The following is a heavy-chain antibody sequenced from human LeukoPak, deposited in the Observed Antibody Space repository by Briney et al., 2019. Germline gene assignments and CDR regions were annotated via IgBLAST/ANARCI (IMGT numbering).Heavy chain of an antibody. V-gene: IGHV3-23*01. J-gene: IGHJ4*02. CDR2: LTYSGGST. CDR3: ARLVDYYGSGSYYTGASHFDY. Sequence: GGSLRLSCAASGFTFSSYGMTWVRQAPGMGLEWVSALTYSGGSTYYAASVKGRFTISRDNSKNTLYLQMNSLRAEDTAVYYCARLVDYYGSGSYYTGASHFDYWGQGTLVTVSS. D-gene: IGHD3-10*01. CDR1: GFTFSSYG.